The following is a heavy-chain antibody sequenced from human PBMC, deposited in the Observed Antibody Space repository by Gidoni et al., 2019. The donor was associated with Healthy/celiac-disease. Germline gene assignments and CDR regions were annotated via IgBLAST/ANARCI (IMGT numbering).Heavy chain of an antibody. V-gene: IGHV1-3*01. CDR2: INAGNGNT. CDR3: ARALPPGYYDSSGYPD. J-gene: IGHJ4*02. Sequence: QVQLVQSGAEVKKPGASVKVSCKASGYTFTSYAMHWVRQAPGQRLEWMGWINAGNGNTKYSQKFQGRVTITRDTSASTAYMELSSLRSEDTAVYYCARALPPGYYDSSGYPDWGQGTLVTVSS. CDR1: GYTFTSYA. D-gene: IGHD3-22*01.